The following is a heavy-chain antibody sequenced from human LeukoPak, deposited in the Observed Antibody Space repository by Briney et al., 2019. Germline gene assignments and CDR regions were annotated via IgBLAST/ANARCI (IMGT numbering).Heavy chain of an antibody. CDR1: GGSFSGYY. V-gene: IGHV4-34*01. Sequence: PSETLSLTCAVYGGSFSGYYWSWIRQPPGKGLEWIGEINHSGSTNYNPSLKSRVTISVDTSKNQFSLKLSSVTAADTAVYYCASPFGELHNWFDPWGQGTLVTVSS. J-gene: IGHJ5*02. D-gene: IGHD3-10*01. CDR3: ASPFGELHNWFDP. CDR2: INHSGST.